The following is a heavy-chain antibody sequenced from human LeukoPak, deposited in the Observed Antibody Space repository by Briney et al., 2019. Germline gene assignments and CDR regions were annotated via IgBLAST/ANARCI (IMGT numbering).Heavy chain of an antibody. CDR3: ARDPNGDYIGAFDF. Sequence: PGGSLRLSCEASGFTFSSYAMIWVRQAPGKGLEWVSAIAGSGGGTEYADSVKGRFTISRDNSKNTLYLQMNSLRAKDTAVYYCARDPNGDYIGAFDFRGQGTMVTVSS. CDR1: GFTFSSYA. V-gene: IGHV3-23*01. CDR2: IAGSGGGT. D-gene: IGHD4-17*01. J-gene: IGHJ3*01.